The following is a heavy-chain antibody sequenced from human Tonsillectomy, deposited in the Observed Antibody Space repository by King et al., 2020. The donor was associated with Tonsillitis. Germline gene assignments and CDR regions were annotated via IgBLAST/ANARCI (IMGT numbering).Heavy chain of an antibody. CDR3: ASFLTYCSGGSCYPGGNWFDP. Sequence: QLQESGPGLVKPSETLSLTCTVSGGSISSSSYYWGWIRQPPGKGLEWIGSIYYSGSTYYNPSLKSRVTISVDTSKNQFSLKLCSVTAADTAVYYCASFLTYCSGGSCYPGGNWFDPWGQGTLVTVSS. CDR2: IYYSGST. CDR1: GGSISSSSYY. V-gene: IGHV4-39*01. D-gene: IGHD2-15*01. J-gene: IGHJ5*02.